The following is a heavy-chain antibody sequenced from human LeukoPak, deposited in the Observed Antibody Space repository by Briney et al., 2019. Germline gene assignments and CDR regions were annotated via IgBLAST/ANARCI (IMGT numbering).Heavy chain of an antibody. J-gene: IGHJ4*02. Sequence: EGSLRLSCAASGFTFRSYWMSWVRQAPGKGLEWVANINQGGSVKYYADSVKGRFTISRDDAKNSLYVQMNSLRDEDTAVYYCARVGYSGWNLEYWGQGTLVTVSS. CDR1: GFTFRSYW. V-gene: IGHV3-7*01. CDR3: ARVGYSGWNLEY. D-gene: IGHD5-12*01. CDR2: INQGGSVK.